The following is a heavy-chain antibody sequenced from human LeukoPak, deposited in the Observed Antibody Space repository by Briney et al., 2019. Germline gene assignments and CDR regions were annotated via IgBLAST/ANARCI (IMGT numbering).Heavy chain of an antibody. CDR2: IYYSGST. CDR3: ARGRYDFWSGYYPYYFDY. Sequence: PSETLSLTCTVSGGSISSYYWSWIRQPPGKGLEWIGYIYYSGSTNYNPSLKSRVTISVDTSKNQFSLKLSSVTAADTAVYYCARGRYDFWSGYYPYYFDYWGQGTLVTVSS. CDR1: GGSISSYY. D-gene: IGHD3-3*01. V-gene: IGHV4-59*12. J-gene: IGHJ4*02.